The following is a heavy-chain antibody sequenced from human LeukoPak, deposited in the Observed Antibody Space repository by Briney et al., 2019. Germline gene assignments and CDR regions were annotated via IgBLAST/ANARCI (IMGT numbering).Heavy chain of an antibody. CDR2: IYTSGST. J-gene: IGHJ4*02. V-gene: IGHV4-4*07. CDR3: ARSELLWFGGVNSGFDY. D-gene: IGHD3-10*01. CDR1: GGSISSYY. Sequence: SETLSLTCTVSGGSISSYYWSWIRQPAGKGLEWIGRIYTSGSTNYNPSLKSRVTMSVDTSKNQFSLKLSSVTAADTAVYYCARSELLWFGGVNSGFDYWGQGTLVTVSS.